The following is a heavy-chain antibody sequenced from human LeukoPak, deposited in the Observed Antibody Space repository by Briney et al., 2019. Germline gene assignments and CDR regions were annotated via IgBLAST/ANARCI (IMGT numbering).Heavy chain of an antibody. Sequence: ASVKVSCKASEYTFTGYYMHWVRQAPGQGLEWMGWINPNSGGTNYAQKFQGRVTMTRDTSINTAYMDLRRLRSDDTAVYYCARDFAWGDGPDRFDYWGQGTLVTVCS. CDR3: ARDFAWGDGPDRFDY. CDR2: INPNSGGT. V-gene: IGHV1-2*02. CDR1: EYTFTGYY. D-gene: IGHD3-10*01. J-gene: IGHJ4*02.